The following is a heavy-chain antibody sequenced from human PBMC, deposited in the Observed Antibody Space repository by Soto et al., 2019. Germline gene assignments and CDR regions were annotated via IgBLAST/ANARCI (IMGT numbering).Heavy chain of an antibody. D-gene: IGHD2-15*01. Sequence: SETLSLTCTVSGGSVSSGSYYWSWIRQPPGKGLEWIGYIYYSGSTNYNPSLKSRVTISVDTSKNQFSLKLSSVTAADTAVYYCARGTVVVAATQFDYWGQGTLVTVSS. CDR2: IYYSGST. CDR1: GGSVSSGSYY. CDR3: ARGTVVVAATQFDY. J-gene: IGHJ4*02. V-gene: IGHV4-61*01.